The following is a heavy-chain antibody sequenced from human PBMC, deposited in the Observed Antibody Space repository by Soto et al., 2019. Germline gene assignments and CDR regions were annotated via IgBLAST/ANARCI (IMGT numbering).Heavy chain of an antibody. J-gene: IGHJ3*02. CDR3: VNPPRGGVRNQHAFDI. CDR1: GYSLTSYW. D-gene: IGHD3-16*01. CDR2: IYPGDSDT. V-gene: IGHV5-51*03. Sequence: EVQLVQSGAEVKKPGESLKISCKGSGYSLTSYWIGWVRQMPGKGLEWMGIIYPGDSDTRYSPSFQGQVTISADKSISTGYMQWSSLQSSDIALYYCVNPPRGGVRNQHAFDIWGQGTMVTVSS.